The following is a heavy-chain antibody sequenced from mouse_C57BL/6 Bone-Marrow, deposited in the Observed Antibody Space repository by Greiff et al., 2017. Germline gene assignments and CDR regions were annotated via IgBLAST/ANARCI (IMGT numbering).Heavy chain of an antibody. CDR3: ARSLTGMRCYFDY. CDR2: IRNKANGYTT. V-gene: IGHV7-3*01. J-gene: IGHJ2*01. CDR1: GFTFTDYY. Sequence: EVHLVESGGGLVQPGGSLSLSCAASGFTFTDYYMSWVRQPPGKALEWLGFIRNKANGYTTEYSASVKGRFTISRDNSQSILYLQMNALRAEDSATYYCARSLTGMRCYFDYWGQGTTLTVSS. D-gene: IGHD4-1*01.